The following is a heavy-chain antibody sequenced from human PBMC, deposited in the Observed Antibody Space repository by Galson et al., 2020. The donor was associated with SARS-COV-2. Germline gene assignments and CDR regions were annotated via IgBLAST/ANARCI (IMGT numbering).Heavy chain of an antibody. V-gene: IGHV3-74*01. D-gene: IGHD4-17*01. Sequence: GGSLRLSCAASGFTFSSYCMHWVRQAPGKGLEWVSCINSDGSSTSYADSVKGRFTISRDNAKNTLYLQMNSLRAEDTAVYYCARDFYGDTGLGYWGQGTLVTVSS. CDR3: ARDFYGDTGLGY. CDR2: INSDGSST. CDR1: GFTFSSYC. J-gene: IGHJ4*02.